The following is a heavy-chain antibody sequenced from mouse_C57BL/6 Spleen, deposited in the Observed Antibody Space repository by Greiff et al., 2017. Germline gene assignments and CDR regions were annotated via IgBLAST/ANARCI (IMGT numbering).Heavy chain of an antibody. J-gene: IGHJ3*01. CDR2: IHPDSGST. D-gene: IGHD2-5*01. CDR1: GYTFTSYW. V-gene: IGHV1-64*01. Sequence: QVQLQQPGAELVKPGASVKLSCKASGYTFTSYWMHWVKQRPGQGLEWIGMIHPDSGSTNYNEKFKSKATLTVDKSSSTAYMQLSSLTSEDSAVDYCAYSNYAWFAYWGQGTLVTVSA. CDR3: AYSNYAWFAY.